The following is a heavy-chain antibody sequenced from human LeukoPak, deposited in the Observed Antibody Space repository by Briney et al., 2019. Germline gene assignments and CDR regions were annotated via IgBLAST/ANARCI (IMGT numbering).Heavy chain of an antibody. CDR3: AKAEYYDFWSGYYLGEYFDY. J-gene: IGHJ4*02. D-gene: IGHD3-3*01. CDR2: ISWNSGSI. CDR1: GFTFDDYA. V-gene: IGHV3-9*01. Sequence: GGSLRLSCAASGFTFDDYAMHWVRQAPGKGLEWVSGISWNSGSIGYADSVKGRFTISRDNAKNSVYLQMNSLRAEDTALYYCAKAEYYDFWSGYYLGEYFDYWGQGTLVTVSS.